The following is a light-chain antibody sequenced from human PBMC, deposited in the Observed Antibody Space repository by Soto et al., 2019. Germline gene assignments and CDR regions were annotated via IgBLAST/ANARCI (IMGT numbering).Light chain of an antibody. J-gene: IGKJ1*01. CDR3: QHYNSYSEA. CDR2: KAS. CDR1: QSISVW. Sequence: DIQMTQPPSTLSASVGDRLTITCRASQSISVWLAWYQQKAGKAPNLLIYKASRLESGVPSRFSGSGSGTEFTLTISSLQPDDFATYYCQHYNSYSEAFGQGTKVDIK. V-gene: IGKV1-5*03.